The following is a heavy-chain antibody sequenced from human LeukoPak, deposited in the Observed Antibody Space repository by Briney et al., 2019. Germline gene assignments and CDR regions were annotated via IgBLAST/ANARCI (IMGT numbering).Heavy chain of an antibody. Sequence: SETLSLTCTVSGVSVSSSFWSWIRQSPGKGLEYIGFVRHSGNTKYNPSLQSRVTMSVDTAKSQFSLILYSVTAADSAVYYCARHNGDSYLDYWAQGTLVTVSS. J-gene: IGHJ4*02. D-gene: IGHD2-21*01. CDR1: GVSVSSSF. CDR2: VRHSGNT. V-gene: IGHV4-59*02. CDR3: ARHNGDSYLDY.